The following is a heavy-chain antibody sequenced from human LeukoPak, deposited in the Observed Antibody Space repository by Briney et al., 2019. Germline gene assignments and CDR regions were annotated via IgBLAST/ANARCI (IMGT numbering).Heavy chain of an antibody. D-gene: IGHD3-3*01. V-gene: IGHV1-2*02. CDR1: GYTFTGYY. CDR2: INPNSGGT. J-gene: IGHJ4*02. Sequence: ASVKVSCKASGYTFTGYYMHWVRQAPGQGLEWMGWINPNSGGTNYAQKFQGRVTMTRDTSISTAYMELSRLRSDDTAVYYCARFTIFGVVISGSDYWGQGTLVTVSS. CDR3: ARFTIFGVVISGSDY.